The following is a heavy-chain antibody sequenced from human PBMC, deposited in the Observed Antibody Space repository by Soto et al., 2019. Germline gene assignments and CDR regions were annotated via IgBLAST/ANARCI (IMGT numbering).Heavy chain of an antibody. V-gene: IGHV1-8*01. Sequence: ASVKVSCKASGYTFTSYDINWVRQATGQGLEWMGWMNPNSGNTGYAQKFQGRVTMTRNTSISTAYMELSSLRSEDTAVYYCARGIDGDYYYYMDVWGKGTTVTVSS. CDR3: ARGIDGDYYYYMDV. CDR2: MNPNSGNT. J-gene: IGHJ6*03. D-gene: IGHD4-17*01. CDR1: GYTFTSYD.